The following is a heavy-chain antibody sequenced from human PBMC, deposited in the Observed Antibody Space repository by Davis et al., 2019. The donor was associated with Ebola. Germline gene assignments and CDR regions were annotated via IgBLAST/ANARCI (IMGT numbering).Heavy chain of an antibody. V-gene: IGHV1-69*02. CDR2: IIPILGIA. CDR3: ARVGDDSGWYVGIY. Sequence: AASVKVSCKASGGTFSSYTISWVRQAPGQGLEWMGRIIPILGIANYAQKFQGRVTITADESTSTAYMELSSLRSEDTAVYYCARVGDDSGWYVGIYWGQGTLVTVSS. CDR1: GGTFSSYT. D-gene: IGHD6-19*01. J-gene: IGHJ4*02.